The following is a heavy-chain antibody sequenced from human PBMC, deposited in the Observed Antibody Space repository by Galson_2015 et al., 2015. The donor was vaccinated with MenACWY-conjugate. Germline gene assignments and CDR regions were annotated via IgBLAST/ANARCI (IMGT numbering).Heavy chain of an antibody. CDR3: ARQGFNSGWYVFGY. CDR2: IYYSGTI. V-gene: IGHV4-39*01. J-gene: IGHJ4*02. CDR1: GGAISSTNYY. D-gene: IGHD6-19*01. Sequence: ETLSLTCTVSGGAISSTNYYWAWIRQPPGKGLEWIGSIYYSGTIYYNPSLKGRITMSVDTSKNQLSLKLTSVTAADTAVYYCARQGFNSGWYVFGYWGQGTLVTVSS.